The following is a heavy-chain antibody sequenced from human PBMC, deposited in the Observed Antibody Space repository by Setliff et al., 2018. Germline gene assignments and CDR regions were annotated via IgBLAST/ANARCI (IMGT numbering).Heavy chain of an antibody. J-gene: IGHJ6*02. CDR1: SGSVSPYF. V-gene: IGHV4-59*02. Sequence: PSETLSLTCTVSSGSVSPYFWSWIRQPPGKGLQWIGYIYHNGNTNFNPSLKSRVNMSIDTSKNQFALNLKSVTAADTAVYYCARDRTAYSYGLDVWGQGTTVTVSS. CDR2: IYHNGNT. D-gene: IGHD5-18*01. CDR3: ARDRTAYSYGLDV.